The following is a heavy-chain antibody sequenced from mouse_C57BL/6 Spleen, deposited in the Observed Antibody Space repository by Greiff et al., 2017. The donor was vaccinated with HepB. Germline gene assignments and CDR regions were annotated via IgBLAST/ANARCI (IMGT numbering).Heavy chain of an antibody. CDR1: GFTFSSYA. CDR2: ISDGGSYT. CDR3: ARSRRGANWLFAY. V-gene: IGHV5-4*03. Sequence: EVKLMESGGGLVKPGGSLKLSCAASGFTFSSYAMSWVRQTPEKRLEWVATISDGGSYTYYPDNVKGRFTIFRDNAKNNLYLQMSHLKSEDTAMYYCARSRRGANWLFAYWGQGTLVTVSA. J-gene: IGHJ3*01. D-gene: IGHD4-1*01.